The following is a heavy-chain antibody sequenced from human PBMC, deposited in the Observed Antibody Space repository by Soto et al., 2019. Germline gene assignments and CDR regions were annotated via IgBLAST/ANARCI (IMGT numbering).Heavy chain of an antibody. CDR3: ARVIVATESYYFDY. D-gene: IGHD5-12*01. CDR2: IYYSGST. Sequence: SETLSLTCTVSGGSISSYYWSWIRQPPGKGLEWIGYIYYSGSTNYNPSLKSRVTISVDTSKNQFSLKLSSVTAADTAVYYCARVIVATESYYFDYWGQGTLVTVSS. CDR1: GGSISSYY. J-gene: IGHJ4*02. V-gene: IGHV4-59*08.